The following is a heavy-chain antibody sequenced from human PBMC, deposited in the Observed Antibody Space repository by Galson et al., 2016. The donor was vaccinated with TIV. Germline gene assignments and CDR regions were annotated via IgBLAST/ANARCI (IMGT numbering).Heavy chain of an antibody. J-gene: IGHJ6*02. D-gene: IGHD3-10*01. V-gene: IGHV2-26*01. CDR1: GFSLGSARMG. Sequence: PALVKPTQTLTLTCTVSGFSLGSARMGVSWIRQPPGKALGWLTDIFSFGEKSYSPSLESRLRIPKDTAQGQVVLTIINMDPADTATYYCARMSRWFGVLSTHYYGLDVWGQGTTVAVSS. CDR2: IFSFGEK. CDR3: ARMSRWFGVLSTHYYGLDV.